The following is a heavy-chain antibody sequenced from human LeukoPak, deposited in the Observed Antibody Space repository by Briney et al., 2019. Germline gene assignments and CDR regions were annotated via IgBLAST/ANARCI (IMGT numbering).Heavy chain of an antibody. CDR3: ARGLSVVGSSWSSWFDP. CDR1: GYTFTGYY. D-gene: IGHD6-13*01. CDR2: INPNSGGT. J-gene: IGHJ5*02. Sequence: ASVKVSCKASGYTFTGYYMHWVRQAPGQGLEWMGWINPNSGGTNYAQKFQGRVTKTRDTSISTAYMELSRLRSDDTAVYYCARGLSVVGSSWSSWFDPWGQGTLVTVSS. V-gene: IGHV1-2*02.